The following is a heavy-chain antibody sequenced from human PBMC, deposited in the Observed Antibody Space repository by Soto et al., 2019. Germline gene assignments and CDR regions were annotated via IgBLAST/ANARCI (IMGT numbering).Heavy chain of an antibody. CDR3: AGGGDSSSLRAFYSYGFDV. CDR1: GGTFNTYS. Sequence: QVQLVQSGAEVKKPGSSVKVSCKASGGTFNTYSFGWLRQAPGQGLQWMGSIIPFIGAPNYAQNFQDRVTITADESTTTAYMELSGLKSEDTAVYFCAGGGDSSSLRAFYSYGFDVWGQGTSVTVSS. D-gene: IGHD6-6*01. CDR2: IIPFIGAP. V-gene: IGHV1-69*18. J-gene: IGHJ6*02.